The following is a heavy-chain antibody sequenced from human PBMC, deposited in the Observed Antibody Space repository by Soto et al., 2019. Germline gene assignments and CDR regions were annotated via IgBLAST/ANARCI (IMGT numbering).Heavy chain of an antibody. D-gene: IGHD2-21*02. CDR1: GFTFSGSA. CDR2: IRSKADTYVT. V-gene: IGHV3-73*02. J-gene: IGHJ4*02. CDR3: YRPSCGGDCYPF. Sequence: EVQLVESGGGLVQPGGSLRLSCVASGFTFSGSAMHWVRQASGKGLEWVGRIRSKADTYVTAYAASVNGRFIISRDDSKNTAYLQMNSLKTEDTAVYFCYRPSCGGDCYPFWGQGTLVAVSS.